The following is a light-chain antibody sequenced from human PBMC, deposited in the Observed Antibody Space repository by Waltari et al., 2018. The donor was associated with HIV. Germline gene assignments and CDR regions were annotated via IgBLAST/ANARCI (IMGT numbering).Light chain of an antibody. CDR1: SSDVGTYNY. Sequence: QSALTQHPSASGSPGQSVTISCTGTSSDVGTYNYVCWHQQYPGKAPKLMIYEVSKRPSGVPDRFSGSKSGNTASLTVSGLQAEDEADYYCSSYAGSNIWVFGGGTKLTVL. J-gene: IGLJ3*02. V-gene: IGLV2-8*01. CDR2: EVS. CDR3: SSYAGSNIWV.